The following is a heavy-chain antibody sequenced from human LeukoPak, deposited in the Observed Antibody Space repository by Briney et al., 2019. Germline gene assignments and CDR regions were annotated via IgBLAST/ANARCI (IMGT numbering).Heavy chain of an antibody. CDR1: GYTFTSYI. Sequence: ASVKVSCKASGYTFTSYIISWVRQAPGQGLEWMGWINAYNGNTDYAQRVQGRVTMTTDTSTSTAYMELRSLRSDDSAVYYCARDRHIAAAVYYYYMDVWGKGTPVTVSS. V-gene: IGHV1-18*01. CDR2: INAYNGNT. J-gene: IGHJ6*03. CDR3: ARDRHIAAAVYYYYMDV. D-gene: IGHD6-13*01.